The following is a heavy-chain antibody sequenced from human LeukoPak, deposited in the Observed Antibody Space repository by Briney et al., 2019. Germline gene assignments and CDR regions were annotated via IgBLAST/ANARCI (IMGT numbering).Heavy chain of an antibody. J-gene: IGHJ4*02. CDR1: GFTFSSYG. CDR2: IGTAGDT. V-gene: IGHV3-13*01. CDR3: ARAKWVGATTIYFEY. Sequence: PGGSLRLSCAASGFTFSSYGMHWVRHATGKGLEWVSGIGTAGDTYYPGSVKGRFTISRENARNSLYLQINSLRVGDAAVYYCARAKWVGATTIYFEYWGQGTLVTVS. D-gene: IGHD1-26*01.